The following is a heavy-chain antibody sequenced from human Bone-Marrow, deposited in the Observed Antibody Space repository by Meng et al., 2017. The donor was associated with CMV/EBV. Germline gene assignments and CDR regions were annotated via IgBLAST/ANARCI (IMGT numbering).Heavy chain of an antibody. Sequence: GSLRLSCAVYGGSFSGYYWSWIRQPPGKGLEWIGEINHSGSTNYNPSLKSRVTISVDTSKNQFSLKLSSVTAADTAVYYCARTTSSGWYRGHWYFDLWGRGTLVPVSS. D-gene: IGHD6-19*01. CDR2: INHSGST. CDR1: GGSFSGYY. V-gene: IGHV4-34*01. CDR3: ARTTSSGWYRGHWYFDL. J-gene: IGHJ2*01.